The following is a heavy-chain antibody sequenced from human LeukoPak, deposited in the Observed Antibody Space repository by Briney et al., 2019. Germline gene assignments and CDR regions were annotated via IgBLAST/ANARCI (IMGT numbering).Heavy chain of an antibody. V-gene: IGHV4-59*08. D-gene: IGHD5-24*01. CDR1: GDSIGTPY. CDR3: ARHGRGDVEMATITV. J-gene: IGHJ1*01. CDR2: LYNRGST. Sequence: SETLSLTCIVSGDSIGTPYWSWIRQPPGKGLEWIGRLYNRGSTNYNPSLRSRVTISIDRSNNQFSLRMNSITAADTAVYFCARHGRGDVEMATITVWGQGTLVTVAS.